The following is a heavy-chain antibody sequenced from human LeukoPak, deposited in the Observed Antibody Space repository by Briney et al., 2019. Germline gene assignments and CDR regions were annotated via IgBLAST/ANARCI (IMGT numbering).Heavy chain of an antibody. Sequence: SETLSLTCTVSGGSISSYYWSWIRQPPGKGLEWIGYIYYSGSTNYNPSLKSRVTISVDTSKNQFSLKLSSVTAADTAVYYCAGVRRTALYRSLYLGGTYYLYYGMDGWGQGTTVTVSS. J-gene: IGHJ6*02. CDR3: AGVRRTALYRSLYLGGTYYLYYGMDG. V-gene: IGHV4-59*01. D-gene: IGHD2-8*01. CDR1: GGSISSYY. CDR2: IYYSGST.